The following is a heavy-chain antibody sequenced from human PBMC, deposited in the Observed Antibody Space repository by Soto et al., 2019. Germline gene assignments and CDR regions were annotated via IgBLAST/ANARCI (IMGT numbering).Heavy chain of an antibody. CDR2: INSDGSST. Sequence: LRLSCAASGFTFSSYWMHWVRQAPGKGLVWVSRINSDGSSTSYADSVKGRFTISRDNAKNTLYLQMNSLRAEDTAVYYCARVRYGVIPYFDYWGQGTLVTVSS. CDR3: ARVRYGVIPYFDY. J-gene: IGHJ4*02. V-gene: IGHV3-74*01. D-gene: IGHD3-16*02. CDR1: GFTFSSYW.